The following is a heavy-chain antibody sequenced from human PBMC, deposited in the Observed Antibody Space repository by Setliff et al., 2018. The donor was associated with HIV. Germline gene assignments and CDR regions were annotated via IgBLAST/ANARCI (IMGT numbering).Heavy chain of an antibody. V-gene: IGHV3-7*01. Sequence: GGSLRLSCAASGFTFSSYSMSWVRQAPGKGLEWVANIKQDGSEKYYVDSVKGRFSISRDNAKNSLYLQMNSLRAEDTAVYYCARAVTIFGVVIRVLYFDYWGQGTLVTVSS. J-gene: IGHJ4*02. D-gene: IGHD3-3*01. CDR1: GFTFSSYS. CDR3: ARAVTIFGVVIRVLYFDY. CDR2: IKQDGSEK.